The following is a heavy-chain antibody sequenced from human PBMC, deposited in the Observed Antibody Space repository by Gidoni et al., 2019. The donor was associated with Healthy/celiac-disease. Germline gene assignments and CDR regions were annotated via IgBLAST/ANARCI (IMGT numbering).Heavy chain of an antibody. CDR2: IYYSGST. J-gene: IGHJ4*02. D-gene: IGHD3-22*01. Sequence: QLQLQESGPGLVKPSQTLSLTCTVSGGSISSRRYYWGWIRQPPGKGLEWIGSIYYSGSTYYNPSLKSRVTISVDTSKNQFSLKLSSVTAADTAVYYCARHVWEYDYDSSGYNDYWGQGTLVTVSS. CDR1: GGSISSRRYY. CDR3: ARHVWEYDYDSSGYNDY. V-gene: IGHV4-39*01.